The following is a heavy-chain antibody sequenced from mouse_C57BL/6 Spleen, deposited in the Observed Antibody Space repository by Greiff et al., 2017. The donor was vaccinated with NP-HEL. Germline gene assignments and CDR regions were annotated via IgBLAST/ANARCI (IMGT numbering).Heavy chain of an antibody. V-gene: IGHV1-7*01. CDR3: ARHLPSMDY. J-gene: IGHJ4*01. CDR1: GYTFTSYW. CDR2: INTSSGST. Sequence: QVQLQQSGAELAKPGASVKLSCKASGYTFTSYWMHWVQQRPGQGLEWIGYINTSSGSTKYNQKLKDKATLTADKSSSTAYMQLSSLTYEDSAVYYCARHLPSMDYWGQGTSVTVSS.